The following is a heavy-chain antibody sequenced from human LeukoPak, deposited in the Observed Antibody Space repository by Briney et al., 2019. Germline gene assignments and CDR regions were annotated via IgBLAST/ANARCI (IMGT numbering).Heavy chain of an antibody. CDR2: FDPEDGET. V-gene: IGHV1-24*01. CDR3: ATGLMGTYYYDSSGLKGFDY. Sequence: GAPGKASCTVSGSTLTALSMHRVRQAPGHGLEWMGGFDPEDGETIYAQKFQGRVTMTEDTSTDTAYMELSRLRSEDTAVYYCATGLMGTYYYDSSGLKGFDYWGQRTLVTVA. D-gene: IGHD3-22*01. J-gene: IGHJ4*02. CDR1: GSTLTALS.